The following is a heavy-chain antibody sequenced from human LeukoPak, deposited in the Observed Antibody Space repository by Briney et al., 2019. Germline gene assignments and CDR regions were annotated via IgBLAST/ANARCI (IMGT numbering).Heavy chain of an antibody. D-gene: IGHD2-2*01. V-gene: IGHV3-9*03. J-gene: IGHJ4*02. CDR1: GFTFDDYA. Sequence: PGGSLRLSCAASGFTFDDYAMHWVRQAPGKGLEWVSGISWNSGSIGYADSVKGRFTISRDNAKNSLYLQMNSLRAEDMALYYCAKSDSTSSFDYWGQGTLVTVSS. CDR2: ISWNSGSI. CDR3: AKSDSTSSFDY.